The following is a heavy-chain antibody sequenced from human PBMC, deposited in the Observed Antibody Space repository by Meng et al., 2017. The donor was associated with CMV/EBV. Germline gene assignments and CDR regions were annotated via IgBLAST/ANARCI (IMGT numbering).Heavy chain of an antibody. CDR2: NYHSGST. Sequence: ESLKISCTVSGYSISSGYYWGWIRQPPGKGLEGIGSNYHSGSTYYNPSFKSRVTISVDTYKNQFSLNLTSVTAADTAVYYCARVTPSIVGATSFDYWGQGTLVTVSS. CDR1: GYSISSGYY. J-gene: IGHJ4*02. CDR3: ARVTPSIVGATSFDY. D-gene: IGHD1-26*01. V-gene: IGHV4-38-2*02.